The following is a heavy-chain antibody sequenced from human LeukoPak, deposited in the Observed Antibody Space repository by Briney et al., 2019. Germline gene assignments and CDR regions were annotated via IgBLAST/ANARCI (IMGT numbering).Heavy chain of an antibody. Sequence: ASVKVSCKASGYTFTSYDINWVRQATGQGLEWMGWMNPNSGNTGYAQKFQGRVTITRNTSISTAYMELSSLRSEDTAVYYCATRDWSIFGVDYWGQGTLVTVSS. D-gene: IGHD3/OR15-3a*01. J-gene: IGHJ4*02. CDR1: GYTFTSYD. CDR3: ATRDWSIFGVDY. CDR2: MNPNSGNT. V-gene: IGHV1-8*01.